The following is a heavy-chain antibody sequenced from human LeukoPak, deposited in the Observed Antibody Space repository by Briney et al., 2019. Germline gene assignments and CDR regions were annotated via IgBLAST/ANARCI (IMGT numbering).Heavy chain of an antibody. CDR3: AKDGGKYNFDY. CDR1: GFTFSTYN. J-gene: IGHJ4*02. V-gene: IGHV3-30*02. CDR2: IRYDGSDD. Sequence: GGSLRLSCAASGFTFSTYNMHWVRQAPGKGLEWVAFIRYDGSDDDYTDSVKGRFTISRDNSKNTLYLQMNSLRAEDTAVYYCAKDGGKYNFDYWGQGILVTVSS. D-gene: IGHD4-23*01.